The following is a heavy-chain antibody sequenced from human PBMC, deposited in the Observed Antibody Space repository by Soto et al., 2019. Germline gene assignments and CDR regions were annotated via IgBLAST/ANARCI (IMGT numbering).Heavy chain of an antibody. CDR2: IYYSGST. J-gene: IGHJ5*02. Sequence: PSETLSLTCTVSGGSISSYYWSWIRQPPGKGLEWIGYIYYSGSTNYNPSLKSRVTISVDTSKNQFSLKLSSVTAADTAVYYCARTVAAVWFDPWGQGTLVTVSS. CDR3: ARTVAAVWFDP. V-gene: IGHV4-59*01. CDR1: GGSISSYY. D-gene: IGHD6-19*01.